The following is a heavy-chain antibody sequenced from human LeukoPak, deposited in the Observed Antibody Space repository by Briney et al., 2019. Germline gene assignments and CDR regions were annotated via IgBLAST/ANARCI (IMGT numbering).Heavy chain of an antibody. Sequence: PGGSLRLSCAASGFTASSNYMSWVRQAPGKGLEWVSVIYSGGSTYYADSVKGRFTISRDNSKNTLYLQMNSPRAEDTAVYYCARELGYYDSSGYSLGYWGQGTLVTVSS. D-gene: IGHD3-22*01. CDR3: ARELGYYDSSGYSLGY. J-gene: IGHJ4*02. V-gene: IGHV3-66*01. CDR1: GFTASSNY. CDR2: IYSGGST.